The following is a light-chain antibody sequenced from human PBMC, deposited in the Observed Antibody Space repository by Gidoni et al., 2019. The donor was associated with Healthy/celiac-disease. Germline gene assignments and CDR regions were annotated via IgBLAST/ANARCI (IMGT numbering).Light chain of an antibody. CDR1: SSDVGGYNY. V-gene: IGLV2-14*03. CDR3: SSYTSSSTQV. J-gene: IGLJ2*01. CDR2: DVS. Sequence: QSALTQPASVSGSPGQSITISCTGTSSDVGGYNYVSWYQQHPVKAPKLMIYDVSNRPSGVSNRFSGSKSGNTASLTISGLQAEDEADYYCSSYTSSSTQVFGGGTKLTVL.